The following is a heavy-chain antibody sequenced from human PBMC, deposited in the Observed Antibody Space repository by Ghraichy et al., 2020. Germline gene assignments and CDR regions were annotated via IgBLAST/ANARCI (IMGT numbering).Heavy chain of an antibody. CDR2: IKSRADGETT. Sequence: GESLRLSCKASDFTFSDAWMNWVRQAPGKGLEWVALIKSRADGETTDYAPAVSGRFTISRDDSKDTLYLEMNSLKTEDTGVYYCTTWILWGPGTSVTVSS. CDR1: DFTFSDAW. CDR3: TTWIL. J-gene: IGHJ4*02. V-gene: IGHV3-15*07. D-gene: IGHD5-12*01.